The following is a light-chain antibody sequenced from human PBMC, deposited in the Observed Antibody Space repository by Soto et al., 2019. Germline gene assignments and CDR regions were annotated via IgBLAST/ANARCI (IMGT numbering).Light chain of an antibody. CDR3: QYYNNYCWT. Sequence: DIQLTQSPSTLSASVGDRVTITCRASQSISSWLAWYQQKPGKAPKFLIYKTSNLEIGVPSRFSGSGSGTEFTLTISSLQPDGFATYYCQYYNNYCWTFGEGTKVEIK. CDR2: KTS. CDR1: QSISSW. V-gene: IGKV1-5*03. J-gene: IGKJ1*01.